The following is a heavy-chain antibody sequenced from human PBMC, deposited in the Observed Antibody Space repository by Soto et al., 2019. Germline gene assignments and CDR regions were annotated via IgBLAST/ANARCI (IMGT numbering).Heavy chain of an antibody. CDR1: GYLYHRYW. Sequence: GEPLKISCKCSGYLYHRYWPGWVRQMPGKGLERMGIIYPGDSDTRYSPSFQGQVTISADKSITTTYLQWSTLNASDTAMYYCARFPLYYDSAPWGQGTLVTVSS. V-gene: IGHV5-51*01. CDR3: ARFPLYYDSAP. J-gene: IGHJ5*02. D-gene: IGHD3-22*01. CDR2: IYPGDSDT.